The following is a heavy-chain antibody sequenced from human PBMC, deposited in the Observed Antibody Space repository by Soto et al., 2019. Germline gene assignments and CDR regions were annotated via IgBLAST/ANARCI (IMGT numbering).Heavy chain of an antibody. Sequence: QVQLVQSGAEVKKPGAPVKVSCKASGYTFTSYGISWVRQAPGQGLERMGWISAYNGNTNYAQKLQGRVTMTTDTSTSTAYMELRSLRSDDTAVYYCARDLALFIAAAGPQGDYWGQGTLVTVSS. CDR2: ISAYNGNT. D-gene: IGHD6-13*01. J-gene: IGHJ4*02. CDR1: GYTFTSYG. V-gene: IGHV1-18*01. CDR3: ARDLALFIAAAGPQGDY.